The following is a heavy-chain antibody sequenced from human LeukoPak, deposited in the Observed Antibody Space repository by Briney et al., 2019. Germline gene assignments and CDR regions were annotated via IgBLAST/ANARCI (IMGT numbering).Heavy chain of an antibody. CDR3: ARLGRDGYNDFDY. V-gene: IGHV4-59*08. CDR2: IYYSGST. J-gene: IGHJ4*02. D-gene: IGHD5-24*01. Sequence: SETLSLTCTVSGGSNSSYYWSWIRQPPGKGLEWIGYIYYSGSTNYNPSLKSRVTISVDTSKNQFSLKLSSVTAADTAVYYCARLGRDGYNDFDYWGQGTLVTVSS. CDR1: GGSNSSYY.